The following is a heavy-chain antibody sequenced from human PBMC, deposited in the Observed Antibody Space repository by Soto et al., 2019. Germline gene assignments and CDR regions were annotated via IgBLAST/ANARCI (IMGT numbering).Heavy chain of an antibody. V-gene: IGHV3-53*01. D-gene: IGHD3-22*01. J-gene: IGHJ4*02. CDR1: GFTVSSNY. CDR3: ARELYYYDSSGYYSYYFDY. CDR2: IYSGGST. Sequence: SGGSLRLSCAASGFTVSSNYMSWVRQAPGKGLEWVSVIYSGGSTYYADSVKGRFTISRDNSKNTLYLQMNSLRAEDTAVYYCARELYYYDSSGYYSYYFDYWGQGTLVTVSS.